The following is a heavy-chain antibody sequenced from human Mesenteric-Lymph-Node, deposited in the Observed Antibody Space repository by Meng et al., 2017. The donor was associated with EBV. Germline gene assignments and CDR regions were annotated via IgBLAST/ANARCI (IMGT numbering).Heavy chain of an antibody. CDR3: ARDSGSYRVDS. CDR2: FSYSGTT. Sequence: QLQEARPGLVKPSDVLYLTCTVSGGSITSFSYFWNWVRRPPGKGLEWIATFSYSGTTYYNPSLQSRVTISTDTSKNQFSLNLNSVTAADTAVYYCARDSGSYRVDSWGQGTLVTVSS. CDR1: GGSITSFSYF. D-gene: IGHD1-26*01. J-gene: IGHJ4*02. V-gene: IGHV4-39*07.